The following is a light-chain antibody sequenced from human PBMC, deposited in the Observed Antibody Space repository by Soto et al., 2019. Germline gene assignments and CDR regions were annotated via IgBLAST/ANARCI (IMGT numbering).Light chain of an antibody. J-gene: IGKJ5*01. CDR2: DAS. Sequence: EIVLTQSPATLSLSPGERATLSCRASQSISNYLAWYQQKSGQAPRLLIYDASNRATGIPARFSGSGSGTDFIFTISTLEPEDFAVYYCQQRSNFPTFGQGTRLEIK. V-gene: IGKV3-11*01. CDR1: QSISNY. CDR3: QQRSNFPT.